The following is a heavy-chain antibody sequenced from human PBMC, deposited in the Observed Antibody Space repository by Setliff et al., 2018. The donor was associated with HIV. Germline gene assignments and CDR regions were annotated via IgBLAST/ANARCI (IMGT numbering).Heavy chain of an antibody. J-gene: IGHJ6*03. Sequence: GASVKVSCKASGYTLTDFYIHWVRQAPGQGLEWMGWISAYNGNTNYAQKLQGRVTMTTDTSTSTAYMELRSLRSDDTAVYYCARARGNSWVRAGELYYYYMDVWGKGTTVTVSS. CDR2: ISAYNGNT. CDR3: ARARGNSWVRAGELYYYYMDV. CDR1: GYTLTDFY. V-gene: IGHV1-18*04. D-gene: IGHD2-21*02.